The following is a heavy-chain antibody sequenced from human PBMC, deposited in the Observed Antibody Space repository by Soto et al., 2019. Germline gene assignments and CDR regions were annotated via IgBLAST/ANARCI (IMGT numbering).Heavy chain of an antibody. CDR3: ARGEYGSGSYYKRYYYGMDV. CDR2: INHSGST. Sequence: PSETLSLICAVYGGTFSGYYWSWIRQPPGKGLEWIGEINHSGSTNYNPSLKSRVTISVDTSKNQFSLKLSAVTAADTAVYYCARGEYGSGSYYKRYYYGMDVWGQGTTVTVSS. J-gene: IGHJ6*02. CDR1: GGTFSGYY. D-gene: IGHD3-10*01. V-gene: IGHV4-34*01.